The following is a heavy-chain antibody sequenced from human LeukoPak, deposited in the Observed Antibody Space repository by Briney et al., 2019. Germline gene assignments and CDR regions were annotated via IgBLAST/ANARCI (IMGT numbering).Heavy chain of an antibody. V-gene: IGHV4-31*03. CDR3: ARAFRSNPYNWFDP. CDR2: IYDSGRI. Sequence: PSETLSLPCTVSGGSISSGGYFWRWIRQHPGKGLEWIAYIYDSGRINYNPSLESRVTISLDTSKNQFSLKLSSVTAADTAVYYCARAFRSNPYNWFDPWGQGTLVTVSS. J-gene: IGHJ5*02. CDR1: GGSISSGGYF.